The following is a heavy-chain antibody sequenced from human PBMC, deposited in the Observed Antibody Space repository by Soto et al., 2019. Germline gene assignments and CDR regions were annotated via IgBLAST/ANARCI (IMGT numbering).Heavy chain of an antibody. CDR3: AKDHMHGEAFTIFGVRDY. J-gene: IGHJ4*02. CDR2: ISGSGGST. V-gene: IGHV3-23*01. CDR1: GFTFSSYA. D-gene: IGHD3-3*01. Sequence: PGGSLRLSCAASGFTFSSYAMSWVRQAPGKGLEWVSAISGSGGSTYYADSVKGRFTISRDNSKNTLYLQMNSLRAEDTAVYYCAKDHMHGEAFTIFGVRDYWGQGTLVTVSS.